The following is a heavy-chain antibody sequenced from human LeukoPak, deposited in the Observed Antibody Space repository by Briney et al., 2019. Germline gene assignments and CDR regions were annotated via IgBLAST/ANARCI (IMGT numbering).Heavy chain of an antibody. CDR2: IYYSGST. CDR1: GGSISSSSYY. D-gene: IGHD2-2*01. J-gene: IGHJ6*02. CDR3: ARLRPAADYYYYYGMDV. Sequence: SETLSLTCTVSGGSISSSSYYWGWIRQPPGKGLEWIGSIYYSGSTYYNPSLKSRVTISVDTSKNQFSLKLSSVTAADTAVYYCARLRPAADYYYYYGMDVWGQGTTVTVSS. V-gene: IGHV4-39*01.